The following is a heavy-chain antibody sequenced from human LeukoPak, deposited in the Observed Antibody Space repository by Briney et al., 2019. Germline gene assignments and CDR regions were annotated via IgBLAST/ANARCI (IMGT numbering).Heavy chain of an antibody. CDR3: ARLIKDADAAAGTFDY. D-gene: IGHD6-13*01. V-gene: IGHV4-39*01. Sequence: SETLSLTCTVSGGSISSSGYYWGWIRQPPGKGLEWIASIYYSGSTYYNPSLKSRVTISVDTSKNQLSLKLSSLTAADTAVYYCARLIKDADAAAGTFDYWGQGTLVTVSS. CDR1: GGSISSSGYY. J-gene: IGHJ4*02. CDR2: IYYSGST.